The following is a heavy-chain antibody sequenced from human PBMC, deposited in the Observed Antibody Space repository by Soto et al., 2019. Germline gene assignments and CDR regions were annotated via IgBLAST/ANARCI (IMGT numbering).Heavy chain of an antibody. Sequence: QVQLDASGPGLVKPSQTVSLTCSVSGGSIRSGGYFWTWIRQHPGKGLEYIGHIYSTGSTYYIPSLRRRLTMSLDTSKNQFSLNLTSVTAADTALYFCARLNSGLYQSFDSWGQGALVTVSS. V-gene: IGHV4-31*03. J-gene: IGHJ4*02. CDR2: IYSTGST. D-gene: IGHD2-8*01. CDR3: ARLNSGLYQSFDS. CDR1: GGSIRSGGYF.